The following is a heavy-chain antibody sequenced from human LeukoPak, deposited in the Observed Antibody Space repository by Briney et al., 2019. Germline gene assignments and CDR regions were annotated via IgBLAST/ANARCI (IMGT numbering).Heavy chain of an antibody. CDR2: ISGSGGST. CDR1: GFTFSSYG. Sequence: PGGSLRLSCAASGFTFSSYGMSWVRQAPGKGLEWVSAISGSGGSTYYADSVKGRFTISRDNSKNTLYLQMNSLRAEDTAVYYCAKDSFRSIVARLYFDYWGQGTLVTVSS. D-gene: IGHD6-6*01. V-gene: IGHV3-23*01. J-gene: IGHJ4*02. CDR3: AKDSFRSIVARLYFDY.